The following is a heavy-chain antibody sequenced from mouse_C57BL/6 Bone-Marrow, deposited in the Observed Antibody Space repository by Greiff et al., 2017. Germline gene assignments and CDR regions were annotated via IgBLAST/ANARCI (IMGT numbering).Heavy chain of an antibody. J-gene: IGHJ3*01. V-gene: IGHV5-4*01. CDR3: VREDSVGGFAY. CDR2: ISDGGSYT. Sequence: EVKLVESGGGLVKPGGSLKLSCAASGFTFSSYAMSWVRQTPEKRLEWVATISDGGSYTYYPDNVKGRFTISRDNAQNTLYLHMSNLKSEDTAMYYCVREDSVGGFAYWGQGTLVTVSA. CDR1: GFTFSSYA.